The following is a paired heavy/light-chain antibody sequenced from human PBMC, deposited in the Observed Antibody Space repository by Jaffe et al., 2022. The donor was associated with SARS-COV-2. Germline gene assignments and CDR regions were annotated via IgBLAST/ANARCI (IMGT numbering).Heavy chain of an antibody. V-gene: IGHV3-21*01. Sequence: EVQLVESGGGLVKPGGSLRLSCAASGFTFSSYSMNWVRQAPGKGLEWVSSISSSSSYIYYADSVKGRFTISRDNAKNSLYLQMNSLRAEDTAVYYCARENDYYGSGSYYRGPLPNDYWGQGTLVTVSS. CDR1: GFTFSSYS. CDR2: ISSSSSYI. CDR3: ARENDYYGSGSYYRGPLPNDY. J-gene: IGHJ4*02. D-gene: IGHD3-10*01.
Light chain of an antibody. J-gene: IGKJ5*01. CDR3: QQRSNWPIT. CDR2: DAS. CDR1: QSVSSY. Sequence: EIVLTQSPATLSLSPGERATLSCRASQSVSSYLAWYQQKPGQAPRLLIYDASNRATGIPARFSGSGSGTDFTLTISSLEPEDFAVYYCQQRSNWPITFGQGTRLEIK. V-gene: IGKV3-11*01.